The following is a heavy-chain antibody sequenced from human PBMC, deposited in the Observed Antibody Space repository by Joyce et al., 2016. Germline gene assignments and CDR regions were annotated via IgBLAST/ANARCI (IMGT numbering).Heavy chain of an antibody. CDR1: GLTLSNYG. V-gene: IGHV3-30*18. CDR3: AKILTATYSSGWFLDY. Sequence: QVQLVESGGGVVQPGRSLRLSCAALGLTLSNYGVHWVRQAPGKGLEWVAVISYDGIYKYYAESVKGRFTISRDNSKNTVFLEMNSLRTEDTAVYYCAKILTATYSSGWFLDYWGQGTLVTVSS. J-gene: IGHJ4*02. CDR2: ISYDGIYK. D-gene: IGHD6-25*01.